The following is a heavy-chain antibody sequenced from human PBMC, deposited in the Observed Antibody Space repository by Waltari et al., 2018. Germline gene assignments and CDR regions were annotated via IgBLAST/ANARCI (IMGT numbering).Heavy chain of an antibody. CDR3: ARAAGWFDP. D-gene: IGHD3-10*01. Sequence: QVQLVESGGGVVQPGRSLRLSCAASGFTFSSYGMHWVRQAPGKGLEWVAVIWYDGSNKYYADSVKGRFTISRDNAKNSLYLQMNSLRAEDTAVYYCARAAGWFDPWGQGTLVTVSS. J-gene: IGHJ5*02. CDR2: IWYDGSNK. CDR1: GFTFSSYG. V-gene: IGHV3-33*08.